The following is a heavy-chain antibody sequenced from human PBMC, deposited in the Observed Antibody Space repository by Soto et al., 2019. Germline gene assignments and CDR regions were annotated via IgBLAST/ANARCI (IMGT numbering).Heavy chain of an antibody. CDR3: ARDLGSSMESSSWFDP. Sequence: SETLSLTCTVSGGSISSYYWSWIRQPPGKGLEWIGYIYYSGSTNYNPSLKSRVTISVDTSKNQFSLKLSSVTAADTAVYYCARDLGSSMESSSWFDPWGQGTLVTVSS. CDR1: GGSISSYY. V-gene: IGHV4-59*01. CDR2: IYYSGST. D-gene: IGHD6-6*01. J-gene: IGHJ5*02.